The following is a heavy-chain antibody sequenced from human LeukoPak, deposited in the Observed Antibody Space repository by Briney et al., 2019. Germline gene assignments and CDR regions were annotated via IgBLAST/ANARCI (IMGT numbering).Heavy chain of an antibody. CDR3: ATQRGSYLWGTDFDY. V-gene: IGHV1-2*02. Sequence: ASVKVSCKASGYTFTGYYMHWVRQAPGKGLEWMGCINPNSGDTKYSQKFQGRVTRTRDTSIRTAYMELTRLRSDDTAVYYCATQRGSYLWGTDFDYWGQGTLVTVSS. J-gene: IGHJ4*02. D-gene: IGHD3-16*01. CDR1: GYTFTGYY. CDR2: INPNSGDT.